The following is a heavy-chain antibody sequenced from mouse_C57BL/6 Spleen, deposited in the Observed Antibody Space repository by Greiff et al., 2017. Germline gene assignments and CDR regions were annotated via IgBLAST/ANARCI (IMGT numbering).Heavy chain of an antibody. Sequence: EVQLQQSGPVLVKPGASVKMSCKASGYTFTDYYMNWVKQSHGKSLEWTGVINPYNGGTSYNQKFKGKATLTVDKSSSTAYMELNSLTSEDSAVYYCARGGGNFDYWGQGTTLTVSS. CDR2: INPYNGGT. V-gene: IGHV1-19*01. CDR3: ARGGGNFDY. CDR1: GYTFTDYY. J-gene: IGHJ2*01.